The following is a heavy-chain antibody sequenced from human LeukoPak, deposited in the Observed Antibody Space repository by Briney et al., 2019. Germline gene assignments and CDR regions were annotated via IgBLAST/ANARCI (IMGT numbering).Heavy chain of an antibody. J-gene: IGHJ3*02. CDR2: IYYSGST. CDR3: ARTTSTYDILTGYYGGAFDI. Sequence: SETLSLTCTVSGGSISSYCWSWIRQPPGKGLEWIGYIYYSGSTNYNPSLKSRVTISVDTSKNQSSLKLSSVTAADTAVYYCARTTSTYDILTGYYGGAFDIWGQGTMVTVSS. V-gene: IGHV4-59*01. CDR1: GGSISSYC. D-gene: IGHD3-9*01.